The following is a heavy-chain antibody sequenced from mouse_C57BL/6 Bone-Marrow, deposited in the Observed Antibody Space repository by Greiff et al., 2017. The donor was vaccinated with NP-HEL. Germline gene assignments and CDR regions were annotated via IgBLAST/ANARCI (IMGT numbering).Heavy chain of an antibody. CDR1: EYEFPSHD. CDR3: ARRGDYDPFAY. Sequence: DVMLVESGGGLVQPGDSLKLSCESNEYEFPSHDMSWVRKTPEKRLELVAAINSDGGSTYYPDTMERRFIISRDTTKKTLYLQMSSLRSEDTALYYCARRGDYDPFAYWGQGTLVTVSA. J-gene: IGHJ3*01. D-gene: IGHD2-4*01. CDR2: INSDGGST. V-gene: IGHV5-2*03.